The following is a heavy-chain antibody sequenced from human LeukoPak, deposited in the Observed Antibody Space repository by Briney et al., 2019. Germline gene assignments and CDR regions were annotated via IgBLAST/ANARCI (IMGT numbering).Heavy chain of an antibody. CDR2: IYYSGST. V-gene: IGHV4-59*12. Sequence: SETLSLTCTVSGGSISSYYWSWIRQPPGKGLEWIGYIYYSGSTNYNPSLKSRVIISIDKSKNQFSLKLSSVTAADTAVYYCARRNYYDSTGYYPYWGQGTLVTVSS. D-gene: IGHD3-22*01. CDR1: GGSISSYY. J-gene: IGHJ4*02. CDR3: ARRNYYDSTGYYPY.